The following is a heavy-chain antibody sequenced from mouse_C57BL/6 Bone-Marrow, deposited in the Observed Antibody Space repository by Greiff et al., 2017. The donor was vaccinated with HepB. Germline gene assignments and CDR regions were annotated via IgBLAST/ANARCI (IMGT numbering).Heavy chain of an antibody. Sequence: EVQRVESGGGLVQPGGSLKLSCAASGFTFSDYYMYWVRQTPEKRLEWVAYISNGGGSTYYPDTVKGRFTISRDNAKNTLYLQMSRLKSEDTAMYYCARGLYYYGSSSGYFDYWGQGTTLTVSS. CDR2: ISNGGGST. D-gene: IGHD1-1*01. CDR3: ARGLYYYGSSSGYFDY. V-gene: IGHV5-12*01. J-gene: IGHJ2*01. CDR1: GFTFSDYY.